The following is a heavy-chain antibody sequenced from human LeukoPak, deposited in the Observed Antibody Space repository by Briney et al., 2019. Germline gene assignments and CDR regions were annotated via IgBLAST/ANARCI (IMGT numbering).Heavy chain of an antibody. J-gene: IGHJ4*02. CDR2: ISYDGSNK. D-gene: IGHD6-13*01. Sequence: GRSLRLSCAASGFTFSSCGMHWVRQAPGKGLEWVAVISYDGSNKYYADSVKGRFTISRDNSKNTLYLQMNSLRAEDTAVYYCAKFSPRGAAGNFYWGQGTLVTVSS. CDR3: AKFSPRGAAGNFY. CDR1: GFTFSSCG. V-gene: IGHV3-30*18.